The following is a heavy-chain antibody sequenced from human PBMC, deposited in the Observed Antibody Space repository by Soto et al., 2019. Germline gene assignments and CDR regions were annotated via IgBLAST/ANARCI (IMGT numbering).Heavy chain of an antibody. Sequence: QVQLQESGPGLVKPSQTLSLTCTVSGVSISSGGYYWSWIRQHPGKGLEWIGYLYYSGSTYYNPSLKSRVTISVDTSKNQFSLKLSSVTAADTAVYYCASEIDTIELYGMDVWGQGTTVTVSS. CDR2: LYYSGST. J-gene: IGHJ6*02. CDR3: ASEIDTIELYGMDV. V-gene: IGHV4-31*03. CDR1: GVSISSGGYY. D-gene: IGHD5-18*01.